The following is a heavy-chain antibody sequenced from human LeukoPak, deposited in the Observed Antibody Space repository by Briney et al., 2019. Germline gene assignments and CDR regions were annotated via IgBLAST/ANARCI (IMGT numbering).Heavy chain of an antibody. J-gene: IGHJ4*02. CDR1: GFTFNNFA. Sequence: GGSLRLPCAASGFTFNNFAMNWVRQVPGKGLDWVSAISTSGSSTYYADSVKGRFTISRDNSKNMLFLHMNSLKAEDTAVYYCANFVDSRGQDYWGQGTLVTVSS. CDR3: ANFVDSRGQDY. D-gene: IGHD3-22*01. V-gene: IGHV3-23*01. CDR2: ISTSGSST.